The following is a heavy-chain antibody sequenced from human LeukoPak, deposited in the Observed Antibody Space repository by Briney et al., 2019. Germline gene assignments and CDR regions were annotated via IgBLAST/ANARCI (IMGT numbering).Heavy chain of an antibody. CDR1: GFTFSIYW. J-gene: IGHJ3*02. Sequence: GGYLRLSCAAYGFTFSIYWMHWVRQAPGKGRVWVSRINSDASSTSYADSVKRRFTISRDNAKNTLYLQMNSLRAEDTAVYYCARDEDWSGYYGAFDIWGQGTMVTVSS. CDR2: INSDASST. V-gene: IGHV3-74*01. CDR3: ARDEDWSGYYGAFDI. D-gene: IGHD3-3*01.